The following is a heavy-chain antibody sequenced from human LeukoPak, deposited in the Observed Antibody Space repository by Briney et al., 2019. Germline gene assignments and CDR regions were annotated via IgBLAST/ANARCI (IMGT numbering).Heavy chain of an antibody. Sequence: NTSETLSLTCTVSGGSISNYYWSWIRQSPGKGLEWIGYFYNSGTTNYNPSLESRITISVDTSKNQFSLKLSSVTAADTAVYYCARLGGDIWGQGTLVTVSS. CDR3: ARLGGDI. CDR2: FYNSGTT. J-gene: IGHJ4*02. V-gene: IGHV4-59*01. D-gene: IGHD2-15*01. CDR1: GGSISNYY.